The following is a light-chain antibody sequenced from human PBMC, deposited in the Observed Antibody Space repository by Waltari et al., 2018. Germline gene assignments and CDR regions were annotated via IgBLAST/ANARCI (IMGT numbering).Light chain of an antibody. CDR1: QSVSSY. J-gene: IGKJ1*01. CDR3: QQRSHWRT. CDR2: ETS. Sequence: IMLTQSPATLSLSPGERATLSCRTSQSVSSYLAWFQHKPGQAPRLLIYETSNRATGIPARFSGSGSGTDFTLTISSLEPEDSAVYYCQQRSHWRTFGQGTKVEIK. V-gene: IGKV3-11*01.